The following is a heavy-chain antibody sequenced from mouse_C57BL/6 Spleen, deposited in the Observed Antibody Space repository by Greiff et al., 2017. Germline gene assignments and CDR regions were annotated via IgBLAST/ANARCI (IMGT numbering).Heavy chain of an antibody. V-gene: IGHV2-9-1*01. CDR2: IWTGGST. J-gene: IGHJ4*01. CDR1: GFSLTSYA. D-gene: IGHD3-2*02. Sequence: QVQLKESGPGLVAPSQSLSITCTVSGFSLTSYAISWVRQPPVQGLEWLGVIWTGGSTNYNSALKSRLSISKDKSKSQVFLKMNSLQTDDTARYYCARSTGGSSGYGAMDYWGQGTSVTVCS. CDR3: ARSTGGSSGYGAMDY.